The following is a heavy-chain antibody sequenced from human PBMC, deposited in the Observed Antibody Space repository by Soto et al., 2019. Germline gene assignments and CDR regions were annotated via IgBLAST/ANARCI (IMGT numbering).Heavy chain of an antibody. CDR1: GGSFSGYY. Sequence: SETLSLTWVVYGGSFSGYYWSWIRQPPGKGLEWIAEMNHSGSTNYNPSLMSRATISVDTSKNQFSLKLSSVTAADTAVYYCARGFGDGYNRYYFDYWGQGTVVTVSS. V-gene: IGHV4-34*01. D-gene: IGHD5-12*01. CDR2: MNHSGST. J-gene: IGHJ4*02. CDR3: ARGFGDGYNRYYFDY.